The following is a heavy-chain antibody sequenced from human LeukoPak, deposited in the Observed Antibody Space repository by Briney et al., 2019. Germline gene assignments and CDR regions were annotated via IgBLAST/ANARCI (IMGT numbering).Heavy chain of an antibody. CDR1: GFTFSSYS. J-gene: IGHJ4*02. CDR3: ARDRPTGASRLFVVQ. Sequence: GGSLRLSCAASGFTFSSYSMTWVRQAQGKGLEWVSSMSSGSSYIYYADSVRGRFTISRDNAKNSLYLLMNSLRAEDTAVYYCARDRPTGASRLFVVQWGQGTLVTVSS. D-gene: IGHD3-3*01. CDR2: MSSGSSYI. V-gene: IGHV3-21*01.